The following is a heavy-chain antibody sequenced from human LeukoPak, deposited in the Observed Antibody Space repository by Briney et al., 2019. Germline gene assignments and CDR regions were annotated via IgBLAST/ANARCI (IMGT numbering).Heavy chain of an antibody. CDR2: IYTSGNT. D-gene: IGHD4-17*01. V-gene: IGHV4-4*09. CDR3: ARHYGDYVNWFDP. CDR1: GGSISSDY. J-gene: IGHJ5*02. Sequence: SETLSLTCTVSGGSISSDYWSWIRQPPGKGLEWIGNIYTSGNTNYIPSLKSRVTISVDTSKNQFSLKLSSVTAADTAVYYCARHYGDYVNWFDPWGQGTLVTVSS.